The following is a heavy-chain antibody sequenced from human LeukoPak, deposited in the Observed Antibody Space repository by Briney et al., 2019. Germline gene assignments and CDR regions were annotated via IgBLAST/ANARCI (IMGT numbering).Heavy chain of an antibody. CDR2: INPNSGGT. CDR3: ATSSGYYVGYIQY. V-gene: IGHV1-2*02. CDR1: GYTFTGYY. J-gene: IGHJ1*01. Sequence: ASAKVSCKASGYTFTGYYIHWVRQAPGQGLEWMGWINPNSGGTLYSQNFQGRVTMTRDTSISTAYMELIRLTSDDTAVYYCATSSGYYVGYIQYWGQGTLVTVSS. D-gene: IGHD3-22*01.